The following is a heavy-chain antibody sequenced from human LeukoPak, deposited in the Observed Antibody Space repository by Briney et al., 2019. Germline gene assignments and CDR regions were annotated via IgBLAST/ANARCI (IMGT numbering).Heavy chain of an antibody. J-gene: IGHJ4*02. V-gene: IGHV3-33*01. CDR3: ATSARSSPYYFDY. CDR2: IWYDGSNK. CDR1: GFTFSSYG. D-gene: IGHD4-17*01. Sequence: GGSLRLSCAASGFTFSSYGMHWVRQAPGKGLEWVAVIWYDGSNKYYADSVKGRFTISRDNSKNTLYLQMNSLRAEDTAVYYCATSARSSPYYFDYWGQGTLVTVSS.